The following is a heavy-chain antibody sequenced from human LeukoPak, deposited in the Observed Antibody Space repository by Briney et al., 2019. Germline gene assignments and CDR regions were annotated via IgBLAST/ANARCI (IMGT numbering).Heavy chain of an antibody. Sequence: GGSLRLSCAASRFTFSTYAMSWVRQPPGKGLEWVSAISGSDGSTYYADSVKGRFTISRDNSKNTLYLQMNSLRAEDRAVYYCVKYGADVWGQGTTVTVSS. D-gene: IGHD3-10*01. J-gene: IGHJ6*02. CDR3: VKYGADV. CDR2: ISGSDGST. CDR1: RFTFSTYA. V-gene: IGHV3-23*01.